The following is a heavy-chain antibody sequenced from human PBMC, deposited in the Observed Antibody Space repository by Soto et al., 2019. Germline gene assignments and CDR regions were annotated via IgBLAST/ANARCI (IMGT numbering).Heavy chain of an antibody. V-gene: IGHV4-30-2*01. Sequence: TSETLSLTCAVSGGSISSGGYSWNWIRQPPGKGLEWIGYIYHSGSTYYNPSLRSRVTISVDRSKNQFSLNLSSVTAADTAVYYCARVTYYDFWYFDLWGRGTLVTVSS. CDR1: GGSISSGGYS. D-gene: IGHD3-22*01. CDR2: IYHSGST. J-gene: IGHJ2*01. CDR3: ARVTYYDFWYFDL.